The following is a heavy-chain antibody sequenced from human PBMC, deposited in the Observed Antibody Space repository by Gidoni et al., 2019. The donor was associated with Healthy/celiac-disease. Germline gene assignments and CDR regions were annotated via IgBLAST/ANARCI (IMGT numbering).Heavy chain of an antibody. D-gene: IGHD1-26*01. CDR3: AKERGSYLERYFDY. CDR2: ISYDGSNK. CDR1: GFTFSSYG. Sequence: QVQLVESGGGVVQPGRSLRLSCAASGFTFSSYGMHWVRQAPGKGLGWVAVISYDGSNKYYADSVKGRFTISRDNSKNTLYLQMNSLRAEDTAVYYCAKERGSYLERYFDYWGQGTLVTVSS. J-gene: IGHJ4*02. V-gene: IGHV3-30*18.